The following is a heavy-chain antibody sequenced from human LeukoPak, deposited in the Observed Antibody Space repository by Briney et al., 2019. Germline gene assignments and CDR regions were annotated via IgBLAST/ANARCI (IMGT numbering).Heavy chain of an antibody. CDR3: VRDRGWFQFDY. CDR1: GFTFSNSW. CDR2: IKEDGSAK. Sequence: GGSLRLSCAASGFTFSNSWMTWVRQAPGKGLEWVGDIKEDGSAKHYVDSVKGRFTISRDNAKNSLYLQMSSLRAEDTAVYYCVRDRGWFQFDYWGQGTLVTVSS. V-gene: IGHV3-7*04. D-gene: IGHD3-10*01. J-gene: IGHJ4*02.